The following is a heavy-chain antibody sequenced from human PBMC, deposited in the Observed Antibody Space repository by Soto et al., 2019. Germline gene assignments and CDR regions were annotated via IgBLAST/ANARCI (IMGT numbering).Heavy chain of an antibody. CDR1: GGSISSYY. V-gene: IGHV4-59*08. CDR2: IYYSGST. D-gene: IGHD2-15*01. J-gene: IGHJ4*02. CDR3: ARHSPGYCSGGSCYPANYFDY. Sequence: SETLSLTCTVSGGSISSYYWSWIRQPPGKGLEWIGYIYYSGSTNYNPSLKSRVTISVDTSKNQFSLKLSSVTAADTAVYYCARHSPGYCSGGSCYPANYFDYWGQGTLVTVSS.